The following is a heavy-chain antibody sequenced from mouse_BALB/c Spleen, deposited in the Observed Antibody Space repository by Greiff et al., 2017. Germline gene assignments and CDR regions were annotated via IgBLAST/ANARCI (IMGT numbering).Heavy chain of an antibody. V-gene: IGHV1-37*01. CDR3: GRSLYYGYPAWFAY. Sequence: EVKLVESGPELVKPGASVKISCKASGYSFTGYFMNWVKQSHGKSLEWIGRINPYNGDTFYNQKFKGKATLTVDKSSSTAHMELLSLTSEDSAVYYCGRSLYYGYPAWFAYWGQGTLVTVSA. J-gene: IGHJ3*01. D-gene: IGHD2-2*01. CDR1: GYSFTGYF. CDR2: INPYNGDT.